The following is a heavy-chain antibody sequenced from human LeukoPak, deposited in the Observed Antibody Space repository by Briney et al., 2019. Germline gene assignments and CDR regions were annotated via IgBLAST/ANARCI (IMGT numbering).Heavy chain of an antibody. V-gene: IGHV1-69*05. Sequence: SVKVSCKASGGTFSSYAISWVRQAPGQGLEWMGRIIPIFGTANYAQKSQGRVTITTDVSTSTAYMELSSLRSEDTAVYYCGVAVAGYFDYWGQGALVTVSS. J-gene: IGHJ4*02. D-gene: IGHD6-19*01. CDR2: IIPIFGTA. CDR1: GGTFSSYA. CDR3: GVAVAGYFDY.